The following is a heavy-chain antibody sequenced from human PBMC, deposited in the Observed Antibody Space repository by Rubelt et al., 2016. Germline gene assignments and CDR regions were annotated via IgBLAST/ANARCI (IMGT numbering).Heavy chain of an antibody. D-gene: IGHD1-14*01. CDR3: ARRACRNYCGMDV. Sequence: QVQLQQWGAGLLKPSETLSLTCAVYGGSFSGYYWNCIRQPPGKGLEWIGEINHSGRTNYTPSLQSRVTISVDTPKNHFALQRGSVTAADTAAYYCARRACRNYCGMDVWGPGTTVTVSS. V-gene: IGHV4-34*01. CDR2: INHSGRT. J-gene: IGHJ6*02. CDR1: GGSFSGYY.